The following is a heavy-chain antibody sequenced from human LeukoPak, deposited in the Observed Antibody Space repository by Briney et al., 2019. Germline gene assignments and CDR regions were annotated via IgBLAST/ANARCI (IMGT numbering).Heavy chain of an antibody. D-gene: IGHD3-10*01. CDR2: IYYSGST. CDR3: AAMDYYGSGSYYPYYFDY. V-gene: IGHV4-59*01. CDR1: GGSISSYY. Sequence: PSETLSLTCTVSGGSISSYYWSWIRQPPGKGLEWIGYIYYSGSTNYNPSLKSRVTISVDTSKNQFSLKLSSVTAADTAVYYCAAMDYYGSGSYYPYYFDYWGQGTLVTVSS. J-gene: IGHJ4*02.